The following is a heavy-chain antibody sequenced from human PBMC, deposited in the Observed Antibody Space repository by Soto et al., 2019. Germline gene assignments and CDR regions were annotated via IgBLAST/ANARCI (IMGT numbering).Heavy chain of an antibody. V-gene: IGHV3-30*03. CDR3: AAIREVDV. J-gene: IGHJ6*02. CDR2: ISYDGNSK. Sequence: GGSLRLSCVASGFTFSSYAMRWVRQAPGKGLEWVALISYDGNSKWYADAVKGRFTISRDNSNNTLFLEMNSLRADDTAVYYCAAIREVDVWGQGTTVTVSS. D-gene: IGHD1-26*01. CDR1: GFTFSSYA.